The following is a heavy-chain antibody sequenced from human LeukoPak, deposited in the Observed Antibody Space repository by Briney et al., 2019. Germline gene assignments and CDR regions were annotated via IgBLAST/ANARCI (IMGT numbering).Heavy chain of an antibody. CDR2: LSWSSGSI. CDR3: ATGYCSSTSCSDY. V-gene: IGHV3-9*03. Sequence: PGGSLRLSCAASGFTFDDYAMLWVPQAPGKGREGVTDLSWSSGSIGYADSGKGRFTIARDNAKNSLYLQMNSLRAEDMALYCCATGYCSSTSCSDYCGQGSLVTVSS. CDR1: GFTFDDYA. J-gene: IGHJ4*02. D-gene: IGHD2-2*01.